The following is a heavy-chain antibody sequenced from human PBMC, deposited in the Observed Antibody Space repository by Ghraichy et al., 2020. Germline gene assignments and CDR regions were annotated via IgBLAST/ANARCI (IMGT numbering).Heavy chain of an antibody. CDR3: ARQGVWSDSSGYYWPEYFQH. V-gene: IGHV4-39*01. CDR2: IYYSGST. Sequence: LSCTVSGGSISSSTYYWGWIRQSPGKGLEWIGSIYYSGSTHYNPSLKSRVTISEDTSQNQFSLKLSSVTAADTAVYYCARQGVWSDSSGYYWPEYFQHWGQGTLVTVSS. J-gene: IGHJ1*01. CDR1: GGSISSSTYY. D-gene: IGHD3-22*01.